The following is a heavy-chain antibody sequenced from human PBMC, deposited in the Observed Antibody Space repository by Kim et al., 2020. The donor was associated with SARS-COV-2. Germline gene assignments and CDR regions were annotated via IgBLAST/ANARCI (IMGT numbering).Heavy chain of an antibody. CDR1: GYTFTGYY. D-gene: IGHD6-13*01. CDR3: AREGYSSSWAHPEDV. Sequence: ASVKVSCKASGYTFTGYYMHWVRQAPGQGLEWMGRINPNSGGTNYAQKFQGRVTMTRDTSISTAYMELSRLRSDDTAVYYCAREGYSSSWAHPEDVWGQGTTVTVSS. J-gene: IGHJ6*02. CDR2: INPNSGGT. V-gene: IGHV1-2*06.